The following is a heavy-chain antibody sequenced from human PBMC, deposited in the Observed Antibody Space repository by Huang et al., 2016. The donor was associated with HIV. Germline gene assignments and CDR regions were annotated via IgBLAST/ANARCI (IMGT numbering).Heavy chain of an antibody. CDR3: ATKTAAMDI. CDR1: TFRFGSYW. V-gene: IGHV3-7*01. J-gene: IGHJ6*02. CDR2: IKKDESEK. D-gene: IGHD1-7*01. Sequence: VESGGRLVQPVGSIRLSCVGSTFRFGSYWMSWVGQSTGKGREWVANIKKDESEKYYEDSVKGRLNISRDNAKKVLFLEMNNVRVEDTATYYCATKTAAMDIWGQGTTVTVS.